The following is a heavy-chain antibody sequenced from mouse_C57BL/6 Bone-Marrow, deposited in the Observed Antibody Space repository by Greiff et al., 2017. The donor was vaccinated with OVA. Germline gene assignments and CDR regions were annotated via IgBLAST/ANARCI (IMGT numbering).Heavy chain of an antibody. J-gene: IGHJ2*01. CDR1: GYTFTSYW. D-gene: IGHD1-1*02. Sequence: QVQLQQPGAELVRPGSSVKLSCKASGYTFTSYWMHWVKQRPIQGLEWIGNIDPSDRETHYNQKFKDKATLTVDKSSSTAYMQLSSLTSEDSAVYYCARSEGGGYWGQGTTLTVSS. V-gene: IGHV1-52*01. CDR3: ARSEGGGY. CDR2: IDPSDRET.